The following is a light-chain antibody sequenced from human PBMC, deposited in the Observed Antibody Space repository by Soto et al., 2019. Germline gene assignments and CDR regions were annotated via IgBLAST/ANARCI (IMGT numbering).Light chain of an antibody. CDR2: EVT. J-gene: IGLJ1*01. CDR3: SSYTSSSTPLYV. CDR1: SSDVGGYDF. V-gene: IGLV2-14*01. Sequence: QSVLTQPASVSGSPGQSITISCTGTSSDVGGYDFVSWYQQHPGQAPKLMIYEVTNRPSGVSNRFSGSKSANTASLIISGLQAEDEADYYCSSYTSSSTPLYVFGRESNATVL.